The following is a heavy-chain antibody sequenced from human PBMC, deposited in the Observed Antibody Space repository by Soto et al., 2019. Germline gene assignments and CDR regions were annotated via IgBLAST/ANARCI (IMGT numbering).Heavy chain of an antibody. J-gene: IGHJ4*02. CDR2: IYYNGST. Sequence: PSETLSLTCTVAGASISSYFCSWIRQPPGKGRQWIGYIYYNGSTNYNPSLKSRVTISVDTSKNRFSLKLRSVSDADTAVYYCATNFDSSGLFDYWGQGTMVTVSS. CDR3: ATNFDSSGLFDY. D-gene: IGHD3-22*01. CDR1: GASISSYF. V-gene: IGHV4-59*01.